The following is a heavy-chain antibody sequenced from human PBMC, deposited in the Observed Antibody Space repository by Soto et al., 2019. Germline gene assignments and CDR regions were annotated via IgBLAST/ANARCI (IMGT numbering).Heavy chain of an antibody. J-gene: IGHJ6*01. D-gene: IGHD3-9*01. V-gene: IGHV1-18*01. Sequence: SVKVSCKASGYTFTSYGISWVLQAPGQGLEWMGWISAYNGNTNYAQKLQGRVTMTTDTSTSTAYMERRIQRSDDTAVYYCGRKRFDDILTDSLDGWGKGTTATVYS. CDR2: ISAYNGNT. CDR3: GRKRFDDILTDSLDG. CDR1: GYTFTSYG.